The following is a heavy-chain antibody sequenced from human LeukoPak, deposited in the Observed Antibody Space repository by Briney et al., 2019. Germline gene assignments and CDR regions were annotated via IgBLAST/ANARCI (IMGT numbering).Heavy chain of an antibody. CDR2: ISGSSTYI. CDR3: ARDPYGP. CDR1: GFTFSAYT. V-gene: IGHV3-21*01. Sequence: GGSLRLSCAASGFTFSAYTIKWVRQAPGKGLEWVSSISGSSTYIYYADSVKGRFTISRDNAKNSLYLQMDSLRAEDTAMYYCARDPYGPWGQGTLVIVSS. J-gene: IGHJ5*02. D-gene: IGHD4-17*01.